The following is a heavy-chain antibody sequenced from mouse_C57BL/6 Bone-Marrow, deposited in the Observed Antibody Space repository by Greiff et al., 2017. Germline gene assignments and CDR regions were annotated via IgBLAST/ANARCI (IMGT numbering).Heavy chain of an antibody. CDR3: ARRGSSPYYFDY. J-gene: IGHJ2*01. CDR1: GFTFSDYG. CDR2: ISSGSSTI. Sequence: EVKVVESGGGLVKPGGSLKLSCAASGFTFSDYGLHWVRQAPEKGLEWVAYISSGSSTIYYADTVKGRFTIARDNAKNTLFLHMTSLRSEDTAMYYCARRGSSPYYFDYWCQGTTLTVSS. V-gene: IGHV5-17*01. D-gene: IGHD1-1*01.